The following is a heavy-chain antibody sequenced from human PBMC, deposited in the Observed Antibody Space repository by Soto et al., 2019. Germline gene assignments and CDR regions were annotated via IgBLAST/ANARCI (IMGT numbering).Heavy chain of an antibody. D-gene: IGHD2-2*01. J-gene: IGHJ6*02. CDR3: PRSQGSSPSIDIYYDYYYRMNA. V-gene: IGHV1-69*01. CDR1: GGTFSSYA. CDR2: MIPISVTA. Sequence: QVQLVQSGAGVKKPGSSVKVSCKASGGTFSSYAISWVRQAPGQGLEWMGGMIPISVTANYAQKFQGRVTITADESTSKAYMELGSLRPQDTSVYYRPRSQGSSPSIDIYYDYYYRMNALSLGSTVTVSS.